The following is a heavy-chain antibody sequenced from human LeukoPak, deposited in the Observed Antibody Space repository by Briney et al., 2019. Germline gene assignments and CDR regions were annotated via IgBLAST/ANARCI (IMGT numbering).Heavy chain of an antibody. CDR2: FDPEDGET. CDR1: GYILTELS. D-gene: IGHD3-22*01. J-gene: IGHJ1*01. V-gene: IGHV1-24*01. CDR3: ATHSSGYYYVNPLWQH. Sequence: ASVKVSCKVSGYILTELSMHWVRQAPGKGLEWMGGFDPEDGETIYAQKFQGRITMTEDTSTDTAYIELSNLRSEDTAVYYCATHSSGYYYVNPLWQHWGQGTLVTVSS.